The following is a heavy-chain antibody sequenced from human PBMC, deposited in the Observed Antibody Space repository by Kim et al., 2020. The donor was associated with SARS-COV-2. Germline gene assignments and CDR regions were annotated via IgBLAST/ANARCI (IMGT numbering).Heavy chain of an antibody. CDR1: GGSFSGYY. CDR3: ARDPIWQQFGTKSFYYGMDV. V-gene: IGHV4-34*01. Sequence: SETLSLTCAVYGGSFSGYYWSWIRQPPGKGLEWIGEINHSGSTNYNPSLKSRVTISVDTSKNQFSLKLSSVTAADTAVYYCARDPIWQQFGTKSFYYGMDVWGQGTTVTVSS. J-gene: IGHJ6*02. D-gene: IGHD6-13*01. CDR2: INHSGST.